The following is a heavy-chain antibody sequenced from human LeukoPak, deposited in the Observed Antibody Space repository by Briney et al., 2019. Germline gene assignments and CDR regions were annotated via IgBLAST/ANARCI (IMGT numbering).Heavy chain of an antibody. D-gene: IGHD4-11*01. Sequence: SETLSLTCTVPGGSFRNYYWSWLRQPPVKGLEWIGYIYDSGSTNYNPSLKSRYKPSLKSRVTISVDMSKNQFSLKLTSVTAADTAVYYCARVKNYSNYGYYYYGMDVWGQGTTVTVSS. V-gene: IGHV4-59*01. CDR3: ARVKNYSNYGYYYYGMDV. CDR2: IYDSGST. J-gene: IGHJ6*02. CDR1: GGSFRNYY.